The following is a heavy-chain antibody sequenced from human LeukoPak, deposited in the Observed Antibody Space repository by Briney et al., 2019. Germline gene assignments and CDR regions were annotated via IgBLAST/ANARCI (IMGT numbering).Heavy chain of an antibody. CDR1: GGSVSPYY. D-gene: IGHD3-22*01. J-gene: IGHJ2*01. V-gene: IGHV4-59*08. CDR3: ARSYDSSGYYIFDL. CDR2: IYYSGST. Sequence: SETLSLTCTVSGGSVSPYYWSWIRQPPGKGPEWIGYIYYSGSTNYNPSITSRVTISVDTSKNQFSLKLSSVTAADTAVYYCARSYDSSGYYIFDLWGRGTLVTVSS.